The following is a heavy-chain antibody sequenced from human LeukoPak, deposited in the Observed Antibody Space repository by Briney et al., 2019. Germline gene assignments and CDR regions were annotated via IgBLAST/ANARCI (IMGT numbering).Heavy chain of an antibody. CDR3: ARVMVRGVIPWFDP. CDR2: FYYSGST. V-gene: IGHV4-59*01. CDR1: GRPISSYY. J-gene: IGHJ5*02. Sequence: SETLSLTFTVSGRPISSYYSSWIRQPPGKGLEWFGYFYYSGSTNYNPSRKSQVTISVDTSKYQFSLMLSTVTAADTAVYYCARVMVRGVIPWFDPWGQGTLVTVSS. D-gene: IGHD3-10*01.